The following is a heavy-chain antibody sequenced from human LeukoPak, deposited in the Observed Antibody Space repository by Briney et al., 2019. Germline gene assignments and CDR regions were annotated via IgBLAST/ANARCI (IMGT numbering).Heavy chain of an antibody. CDR1: GGSISSSSYY. V-gene: IGHV4-61*05. J-gene: IGHJ5*02. Sequence: SETLSLTCTVSGGSISSSSYYWGWIRQPPGKGLEWIGYIYATGSTNYNPSLKSRVTISVDTSKNQFSLNLRSVTAADTAAYYCARHGSVRSPLGPWGQGTLVTVSS. CDR3: ARHGSVRSPLGP. CDR2: IYATGST. D-gene: IGHD3-10*01.